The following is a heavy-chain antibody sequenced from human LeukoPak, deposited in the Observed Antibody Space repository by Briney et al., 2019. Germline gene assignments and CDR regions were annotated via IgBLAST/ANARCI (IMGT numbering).Heavy chain of an antibody. V-gene: IGHV4-59*01. D-gene: IGHD6-13*01. Sequence: PSETLSLTCTVSDGSINGYYWSRIRQPPGKGLDWIGYMYSGGTTNYSPSLKSRVTISEDMSKDQFSLKLTSVTAADTAVYYCARHSGHSSTNDAFDIWGQGTMVIVSS. CDR3: ARHSGHSSTNDAFDI. CDR2: MYSGGTT. CDR1: DGSINGYY. J-gene: IGHJ3*02.